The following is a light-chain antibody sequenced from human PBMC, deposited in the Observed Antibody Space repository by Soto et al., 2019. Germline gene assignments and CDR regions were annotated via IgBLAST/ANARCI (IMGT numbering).Light chain of an antibody. CDR2: DAS. CDR1: QSINNR. J-gene: IGKJ1*01. Sequence: DIQMTQSPFTLSASVGDRVTITCRASQSINNRLAWHQQKPGEVPKVLIYDASNLKSGVPSRFSGSGSGTEFTLTISSLQPDDFATYYCQHYNSYSEAFGQGTKVDI. CDR3: QHYNSYSEA. V-gene: IGKV1-5*01.